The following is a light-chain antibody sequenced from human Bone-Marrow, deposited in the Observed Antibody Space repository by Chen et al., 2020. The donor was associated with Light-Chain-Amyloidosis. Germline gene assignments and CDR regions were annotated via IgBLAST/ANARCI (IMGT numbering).Light chain of an antibody. CDR2: EVT. CDR3: GAYTITDNLV. V-gene: IGLV2-14*01. J-gene: IGLJ1*01. Sequence: QSALTQPASVSGSPGQSITISCTGTSSDVGGDNHVSWYQQHPDKAPKLMIYEVTNRPSWVPDRFSGSKSVNTASLTSSWLQTQDEADCFCGAYTITDNLVFGSGTRVTVL. CDR1: SSDVGGDNH.